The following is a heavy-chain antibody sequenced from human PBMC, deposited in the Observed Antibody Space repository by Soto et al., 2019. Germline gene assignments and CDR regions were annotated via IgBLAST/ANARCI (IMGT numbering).Heavy chain of an antibody. CDR3: AKEGRGAAAGIDY. CDR2: ISYDGSNK. D-gene: IGHD6-13*01. J-gene: IGHJ4*02. Sequence: QVQLVESGGGVVQPGRSLRLSCAASGFTFSSYGMHWVRQAPGKGLEWVAVISYDGSNKYYADSVKGRFTISRDNSKNTLYLQMNSLRAEDTAVYYCAKEGRGAAAGIDYWGQGTLVTVSS. CDR1: GFTFSSYG. V-gene: IGHV3-30*18.